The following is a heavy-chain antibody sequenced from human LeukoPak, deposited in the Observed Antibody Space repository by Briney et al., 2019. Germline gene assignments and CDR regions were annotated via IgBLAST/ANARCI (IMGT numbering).Heavy chain of an antibody. V-gene: IGHV4-38-2*01. D-gene: IGHD3-3*01. CDR1: GSSISSGYY. CDR3: ARRRCDSWSGSPLDY. Sequence: SETLSLTCAVSGSSISSGYYWDWIRQPPGKGLEWIGSIYHSGSTYYNTSLKGRVTISLDMSKNQFSLRLRSVTAADTAMYYCARRRCDSWSGSPLDYWGRGTLVNASS. CDR2: IYHSGST. J-gene: IGHJ4*02.